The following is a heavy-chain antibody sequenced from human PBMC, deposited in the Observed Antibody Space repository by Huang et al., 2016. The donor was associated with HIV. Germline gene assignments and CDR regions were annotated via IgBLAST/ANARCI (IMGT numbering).Heavy chain of an antibody. Sequence: QGQLQESGPGLVKPSQTLSLTCTVSGASITSGSYYWSWIRQPAGKGLEWIGDNYTIGTTNYNPSLKSRVAISLDTTKNQFSLKLTFVTAADTAVYYCARSGDGGKSPMDVWGKGTTVTVSS. V-gene: IGHV4-61*09. CDR1: GASITSGSYY. J-gene: IGHJ6*03. CDR2: NYTIGTT. CDR3: ARSGDGGKSPMDV. D-gene: IGHD2-15*01.